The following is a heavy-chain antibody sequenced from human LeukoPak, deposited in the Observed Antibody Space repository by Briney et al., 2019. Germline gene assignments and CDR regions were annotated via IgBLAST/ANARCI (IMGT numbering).Heavy chain of an antibody. Sequence: GGSLRLSCAASGFTFSSYAMSWVRQAPGKGPEWVSAISGSGGSTYYADSVKGRFTISRDNSKNMLYLQMNSLRAEDTAVYYCAKVISGSYSVYFDYWGQGTLVTVSS. J-gene: IGHJ4*02. D-gene: IGHD1-26*01. CDR2: ISGSGGST. CDR3: AKVISGSYSVYFDY. V-gene: IGHV3-23*01. CDR1: GFTFSSYA.